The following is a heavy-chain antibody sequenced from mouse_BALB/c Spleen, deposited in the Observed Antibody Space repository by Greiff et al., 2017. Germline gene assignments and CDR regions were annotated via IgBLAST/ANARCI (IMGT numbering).Heavy chain of an antibody. CDR1: GFTFSSYG. D-gene: IGHD2-1*01. Sequence: EVKLVESGGGLVQPGGSLKLSCAASGFTFSSYGMSWVRQTPDKRLELVATINSNGGSTYYPDSVKGRFTISRDNAKNTLYLQMSSLKSEDTAMYYCARDGNYVSWYFDVWGAGTTVTVSS. J-gene: IGHJ1*01. CDR2: INSNGGST. CDR3: ARDGNYVSWYFDV. V-gene: IGHV5-6-3*01.